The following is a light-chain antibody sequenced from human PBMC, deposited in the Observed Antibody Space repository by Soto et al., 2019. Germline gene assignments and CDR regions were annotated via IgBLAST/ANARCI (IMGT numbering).Light chain of an antibody. CDR1: SSDVGGYNY. Sequence: QSALTQPPSASGSPGQSVTISCTGTSSDVGGYNYVSWYQQHPGKAPKLMIYEVSKRPSGVPDRFSGSKSGNTASLTVSGLQAEDEADHYCGSYAGSNNFIFGGGIKLTVL. V-gene: IGLV2-8*01. CDR3: GSYAGSNNFI. J-gene: IGLJ2*01. CDR2: EVS.